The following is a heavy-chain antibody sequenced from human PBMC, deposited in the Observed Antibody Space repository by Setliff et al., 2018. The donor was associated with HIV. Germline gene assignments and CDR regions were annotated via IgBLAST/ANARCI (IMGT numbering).Heavy chain of an antibody. Sequence: ASVKVSCKASGYSFTNYDINWVRQATGQGLEWMGWMNPKSGKTGYAQKFQGRVTITRNTSISTVYMDLDSLRPDDAAVYYCARGFYDFFYNYYMDVWGKGTTVTVSS. CDR2: MNPKSGKT. D-gene: IGHD3-3*01. CDR1: GYSFTNYD. J-gene: IGHJ6*03. CDR3: ARGFYDFFYNYYMDV. V-gene: IGHV1-8*03.